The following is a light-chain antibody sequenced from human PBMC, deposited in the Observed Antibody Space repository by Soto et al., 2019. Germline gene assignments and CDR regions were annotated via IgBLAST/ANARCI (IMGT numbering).Light chain of an antibody. V-gene: IGLV2-14*01. Sequence: QSALTQPASVSGSPGQSITISCTGTSTDVGGYKYVSWYQQHPGTAPKLMIFEVNGRPSGVSDRFSGSKSGNTASLTISGLQPEDEADYYCSSFSSSSTPYVFXTGTKVTVL. CDR1: STDVGGYKY. CDR2: EVN. J-gene: IGLJ1*01. CDR3: SSFSSSSTPYV.